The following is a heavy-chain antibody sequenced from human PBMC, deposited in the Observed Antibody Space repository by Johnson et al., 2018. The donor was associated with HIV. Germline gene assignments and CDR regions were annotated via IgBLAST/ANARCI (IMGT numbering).Heavy chain of an antibody. V-gene: IGHV3-30*04. CDR2: ISYDGSNK. Sequence: VQLVESGGGVVQPGRSLRLSCAASGFTFSSSALPWVRQAPGQGLEWVAFISYDGSNKYYEAYVKGLFTISRDNSKNTLYLQMTRLRAEDTAVYYCAKGVVYGGEDAFDIWGQGTMVTVSS. D-gene: IGHD4-23*01. CDR1: GFTFSSSA. J-gene: IGHJ3*02. CDR3: AKGVVYGGEDAFDI.